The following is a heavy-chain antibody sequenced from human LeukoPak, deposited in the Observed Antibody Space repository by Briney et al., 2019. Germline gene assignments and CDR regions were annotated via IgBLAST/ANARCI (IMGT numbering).Heavy chain of an antibody. CDR1: GYTFTSYG. V-gene: IGHV1-18*01. J-gene: IGHJ4*02. CDR3: ARAGGYCGRISCPYYFDY. CDR2: ISAYNSNT. D-gene: IGHD2-15*01. Sequence: GASVKVSCKASGYTFTSYGINWVRQAPGQGLEWMGWISAYNSNTHYAQKLQGRVTMTTDTSTSTAYMEVRSLRSEDTAVYYCARAGGYCGRISCPYYFDYWGQGTLVTVSS.